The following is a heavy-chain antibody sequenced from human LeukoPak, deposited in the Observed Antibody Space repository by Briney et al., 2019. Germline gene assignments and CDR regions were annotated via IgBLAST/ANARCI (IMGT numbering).Heavy chain of an antibody. CDR3: AKGITGTTRYFDY. D-gene: IGHD1-7*01. Sequence: GGSLRLSCAASGFTFSSYAMSWVRQAPGKGLEWVSAVSGSGGSTYYADSVKGRFTISRDNSKNTLYLQMNSLRAEDTAVYYCAKGITGTTRYFDYWGQGTLVTVSS. CDR1: GFTFSSYA. J-gene: IGHJ4*02. V-gene: IGHV3-23*01. CDR2: VSGSGGST.